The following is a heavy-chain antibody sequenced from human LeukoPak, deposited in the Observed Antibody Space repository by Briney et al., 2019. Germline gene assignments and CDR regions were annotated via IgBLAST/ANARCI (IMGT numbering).Heavy chain of an antibody. V-gene: IGHV3-30-3*01. CDR3: ARDRYSYGPGWYFDL. CDR1: GFTFSSYA. Sequence: PGASLRLSCAASGFTFSSYAMHWVRQAPGKGLEWVAVISYDGSNKYYADSVKGRFTISRDNSKNTLYLQMNSLRAEDTAVYYCARDRYSYGPGWYFDLWGRGTLVTVSS. CDR2: ISYDGSNK. D-gene: IGHD5-18*01. J-gene: IGHJ2*01.